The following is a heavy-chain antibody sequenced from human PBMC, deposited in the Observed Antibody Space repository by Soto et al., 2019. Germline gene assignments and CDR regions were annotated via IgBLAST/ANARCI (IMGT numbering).Heavy chain of an antibody. CDR2: IYPSDSYT. CDR3: ARSKGYSGYDWLYYYYGMDV. J-gene: IGHJ6*02. V-gene: IGHV5-10-1*01. D-gene: IGHD5-12*01. CDR1: GYSFTSYW. Sequence: GESLKISCKGSGYSFTSYWISWVRQMPGKGLEWMGRIYPSDSYTNYSPSFQGHVTISADKSISTAYLQWSSLKASDTAMYYCARSKGYSGYDWLYYYYGMDVWGQGTTVTVSS.